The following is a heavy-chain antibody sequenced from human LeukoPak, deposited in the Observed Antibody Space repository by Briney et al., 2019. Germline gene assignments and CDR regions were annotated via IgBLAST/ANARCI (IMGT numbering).Heavy chain of an antibody. D-gene: IGHD3-10*01. CDR1: GGSFSGYY. V-gene: IGHV4-34*01. J-gene: IGHJ3*02. CDR2: INHSGST. CDR3: ARFSITMVRGVIITRTNAFDI. Sequence: PSETLSLTCAVYGGSFSGYYWSWIRQPPGKGLEWIGEINHSGSTNYNPSLKSRVTISVDTSKNQFSLKLSSVTAADTAVYYCARFSITMVRGVIITRTNAFDIWGQGTMVTVSS.